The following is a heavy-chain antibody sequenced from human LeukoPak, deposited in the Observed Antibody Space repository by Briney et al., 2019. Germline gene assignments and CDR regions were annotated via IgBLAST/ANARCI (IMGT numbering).Heavy chain of an antibody. Sequence: GGSLRLSCAASGFTFSSYAMSWVRQAPGKGLEWVSLTSGSGGTAYYADSVKGRFTISRDKSKNTVFLQMNSLRDDDTALYFCAKSSGYSDYAWFDSWGQGTLVTVSS. J-gene: IGHJ5*01. CDR2: TSGSGGTA. V-gene: IGHV3-23*01. CDR1: GFTFSSYA. D-gene: IGHD4-11*01. CDR3: AKSSGYSDYAWFDS.